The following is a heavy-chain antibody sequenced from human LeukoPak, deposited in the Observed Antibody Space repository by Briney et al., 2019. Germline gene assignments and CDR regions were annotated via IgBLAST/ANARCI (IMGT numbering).Heavy chain of an antibody. J-gene: IGHJ3*02. CDR1: GGSINNYY. V-gene: IGHV4-59*08. D-gene: IGHD3-10*01. CDR3: ARLDSYGSGRDI. Sequence: PSENLSLTCTVSGGSINNYYWSWIRQPPGKGLEWIGYIYYSESTNYNPSLKSRVTISVDTSKNQFSLKLSSVTAADTAVYYCARLDSYGSGRDIWGQGTMVTVSS. CDR2: IYYSEST.